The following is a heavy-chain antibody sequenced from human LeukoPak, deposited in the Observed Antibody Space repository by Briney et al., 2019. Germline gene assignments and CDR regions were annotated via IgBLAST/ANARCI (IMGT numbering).Heavy chain of an antibody. CDR2: ISSSRSYI. CDR1: GFTFSTST. D-gene: IGHD3-22*01. J-gene: IGHJ4*02. V-gene: IGHV3-21*04. Sequence: GGSLRLSCAASGFTFSTSTMNWVRQAPGKGLEWVSSISSSRSYIYYADSVKGRFTISRDNAKNSLYLQMDSLRAEDTAVYYCASSYHYDSSGSIYYFDYWGQGTPVTVSS. CDR3: ASSYHYDSSGSIYYFDY.